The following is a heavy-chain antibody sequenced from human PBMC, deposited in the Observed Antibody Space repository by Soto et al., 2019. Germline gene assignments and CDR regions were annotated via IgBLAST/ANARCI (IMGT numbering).Heavy chain of an antibody. J-gene: IGHJ6*03. CDR3: ARFTAYSSSFYYYYYMDV. CDR1: GYTFTSYD. CDR2: MNPNSGNT. V-gene: IGHV1-8*01. Sequence: ASVKVSCKASGYTFTSYDINWVRQATGQGLEWMGWMNPNSGNTGYAQKFQGRVTMTRTTSISTAYMELSSLRSEDTAVYYCARFTAYSSSFYYYYYMDVWGKGTTVTVSS. D-gene: IGHD6-6*01.